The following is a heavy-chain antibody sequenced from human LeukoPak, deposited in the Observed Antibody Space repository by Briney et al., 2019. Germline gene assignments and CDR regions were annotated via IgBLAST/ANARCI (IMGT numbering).Heavy chain of an antibody. CDR3: TRGHSGFDF. CDR2: SRNKARGYTT. Sequence: GGSLRLSCAASGFTFSDFYMDWVRQAPGKGLEWLGRSRNKARGYTTEYAASVKGRFTVSRDESQNSLQLRMISLQTEDTAVYYCTRGHSGFDFWGRGTLVTVSS. D-gene: IGHD2-21*01. J-gene: IGHJ4*02. V-gene: IGHV3-72*01. CDR1: GFTFSDFY.